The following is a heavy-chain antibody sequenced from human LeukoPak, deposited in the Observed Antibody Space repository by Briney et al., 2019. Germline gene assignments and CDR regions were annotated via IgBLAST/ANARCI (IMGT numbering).Heavy chain of an antibody. CDR1: GYTFTSYG. V-gene: IGHV1-18*01. Sequence: ASVKVSCKASGYTFTSYGISWVRQAPGQGLEWMGWISAYNGDTNYAQKLQGRVTMTTDTSTSTAYMELRSLRSDDTAVYYCARGHTVPENTYYFDYWGQGTLVTVSS. CDR2: ISAYNGDT. CDR3: ARGHTVPENTYYFDY. D-gene: IGHD4-17*01. J-gene: IGHJ4*02.